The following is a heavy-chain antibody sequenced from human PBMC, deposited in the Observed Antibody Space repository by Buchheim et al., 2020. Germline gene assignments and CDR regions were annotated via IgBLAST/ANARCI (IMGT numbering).Heavy chain of an antibody. V-gene: IGHV3-30*04. J-gene: IGHJ4*02. Sequence: QVQLVDSGGGVVQPGRSLRLSCAASGFNFSNYAMNWVRQAPGKGLEWVAIISYDGSNTYYADSLKGRFSISRDHSKNTPYLQMNSLRTEDTAVYYCARNNWNDYWGQGTL. CDR1: GFNFSNYA. CDR3: ARNNWNDY. D-gene: IGHD1-20*01. CDR2: ISYDGSNT.